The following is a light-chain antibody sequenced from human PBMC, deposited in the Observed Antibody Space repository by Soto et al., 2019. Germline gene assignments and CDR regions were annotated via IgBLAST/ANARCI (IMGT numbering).Light chain of an antibody. CDR1: SSDIGAYNY. CDR2: EVT. J-gene: IGLJ3*02. V-gene: IGLV2-14*01. Sequence: QSALTQPASVSGSPGQSITISCTGSSSDIGAYNYVSWYQHHPGQAPKLLIFEVTNRPSGVSSRFSGSKSGNTASLTISGLQAEDEADYYCNSSTRDNLGMFGGGTKLTVL. CDR3: NSSTRDNLGM.